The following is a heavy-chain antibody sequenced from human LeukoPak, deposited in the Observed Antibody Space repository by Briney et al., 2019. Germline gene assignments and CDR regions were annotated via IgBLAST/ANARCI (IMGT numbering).Heavy chain of an antibody. D-gene: IGHD2/OR15-2a*01. CDR3: ARDLCQWEPPEFGI. CDR1: GYTFTSYG. CDR2: ISGYNGNT. J-gene: IGHJ3*02. V-gene: IGHV1-18*01. Sequence: GASVKVSCKASGYTFTSYGISWVRQAPGQGLEWMGWISGYNGNTNYAQNLQGRVTMTTDTSTSTAYMELRSLRSDDTALYYCARDLCQWEPPEFGIWGLGTIVTVSS.